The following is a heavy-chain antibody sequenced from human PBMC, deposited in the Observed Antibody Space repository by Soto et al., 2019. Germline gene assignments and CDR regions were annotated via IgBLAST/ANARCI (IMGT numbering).Heavy chain of an antibody. Sequence: SVKVSCKASGGTFSSYAISWLRQAPGQGLEWMGGIIPIFGTANYAQKFQGRVTITADESTSTAYMELSSLRSEDTAVYYCARGRSIGQLVQHYYYYGMDVWGQGTTVTVSS. CDR2: IIPIFGTA. CDR1: GGTFSSYA. CDR3: ARGRSIGQLVQHYYYYGMDV. D-gene: IGHD6-6*01. V-gene: IGHV1-69*13. J-gene: IGHJ6*02.